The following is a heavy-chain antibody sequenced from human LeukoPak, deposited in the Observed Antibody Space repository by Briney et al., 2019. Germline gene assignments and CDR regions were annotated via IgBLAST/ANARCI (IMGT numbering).Heavy chain of an antibody. CDR3: TTRRQDGW. V-gene: IGHV3-15*01. CDR1: GFTFSDAW. Sequence: GGSLRLSCVGSGFTFSDAWMSWVRQAPGKGLEWVGRIKSKSDSGTIDYAAPVKGRFTISRDDSRNTLYLQMNSLKTEDTAVYYCTTRRQDGWWGQGTLVTVS. D-gene: IGHD2-15*01. J-gene: IGHJ4*02. CDR2: IKSKSDSGTI.